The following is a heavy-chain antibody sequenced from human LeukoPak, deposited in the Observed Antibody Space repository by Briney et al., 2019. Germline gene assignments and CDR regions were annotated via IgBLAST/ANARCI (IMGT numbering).Heavy chain of an antibody. D-gene: IGHD3-22*01. V-gene: IGHV1-2*02. CDR3: ARDASSYYYDSSGPLYYFDY. Sequence: ASVKVSCKASGYTFTGYYMHWVRQAPGQGLEWMGWINPNSGGTNYAQKFQGRVTMTRDTSISTACMELSRLRSDDTAVYYCARDASSYYYDSSGPLYYFDYWGQGTLVTVSS. CDR2: INPNSGGT. J-gene: IGHJ4*02. CDR1: GYTFTGYY.